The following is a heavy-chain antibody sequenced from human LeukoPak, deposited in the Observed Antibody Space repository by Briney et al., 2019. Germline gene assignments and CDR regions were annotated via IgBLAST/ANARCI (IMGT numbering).Heavy chain of an antibody. CDR1: GYIFTNYW. CDR3: ATNTAMFTVIY. J-gene: IGHJ4*02. Sequence: GESLKISCKGSGYIFTNYWIAWVRQMPGKGLEWMGIIYPGDSDTRYSPSFQGQVTISADKSSSTAYLQWSSLKASDTAMYYCATNTAMFTVIYWGQGTLVTVSS. CDR2: IYPGDSDT. D-gene: IGHD5-18*01. V-gene: IGHV5-51*01.